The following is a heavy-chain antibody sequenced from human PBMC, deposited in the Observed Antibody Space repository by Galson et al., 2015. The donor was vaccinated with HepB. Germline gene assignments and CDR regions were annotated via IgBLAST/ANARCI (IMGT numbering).Heavy chain of an antibody. J-gene: IGHJ4*02. CDR1: GFTFSSYA. CDR3: ARAQSSLYSSSWYYFDY. Sequence: SLRLSCAASGFTFSSYAMHWVRQAPGKGLEYVSAISSNGGSTYYADSVKGRFTISRDNSKNTLYLQMSSLRAEDTAVYYCARAQSSLYSSSWYYFDYWGQGTLVTVSS. CDR2: ISSNGGST. D-gene: IGHD6-13*01. V-gene: IGHV3-64D*06.